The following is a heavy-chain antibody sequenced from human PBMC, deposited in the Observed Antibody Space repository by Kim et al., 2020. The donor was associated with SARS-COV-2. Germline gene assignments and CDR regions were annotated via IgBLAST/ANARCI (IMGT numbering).Heavy chain of an antibody. CDR3: ARRDLAYYYGSGSYSPPYYGMDV. Sequence: SETLSLTCTVSGGSISSSSYYWGWIRQPPGKGLEWIGSIYYSGSTYYNPSLKSRVTISVDTSKNQFSLKLSSVTAADTAVYYCARRDLAYYYGSGSYSPPYYGMDVWGQGTTVTVSS. D-gene: IGHD3-10*01. J-gene: IGHJ6*02. CDR1: GGSISSSSYY. V-gene: IGHV4-39*01. CDR2: IYYSGST.